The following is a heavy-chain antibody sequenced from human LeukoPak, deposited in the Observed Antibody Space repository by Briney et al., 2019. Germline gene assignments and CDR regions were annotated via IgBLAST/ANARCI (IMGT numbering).Heavy chain of an antibody. Sequence: SETLSLTCAVSGGSFSGYYWSWIRQPPGKGLEWIGEINLSGSTNYNPSLKSRVTISVDTSKNQFSLKLSSVTAADTAVYYCARGQVGRAGTFRIWAYFDHWGQGTLVIVSS. J-gene: IGHJ4*02. D-gene: IGHD6-19*01. V-gene: IGHV4-34*01. CDR3: ARGQVGRAGTFRIWAYFDH. CDR2: INLSGST. CDR1: GGSFSGYY.